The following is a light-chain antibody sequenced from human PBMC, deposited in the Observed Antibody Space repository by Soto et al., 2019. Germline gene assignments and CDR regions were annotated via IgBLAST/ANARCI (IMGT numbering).Light chain of an antibody. J-gene: IGKJ5*01. CDR2: GAS. CDR3: QQYHKWPPIT. CDR1: QSVDGY. Sequence: EVVMTQSPATLSVSLGESATLSCRASQSVDGYLAWYQQKPGQAPRLLIYGASTRATGVTARFGGGGSGTEFTLTISSPQSEDSAVYYCQQYHKWPPITFGQGTRLEIK. V-gene: IGKV3-15*01.